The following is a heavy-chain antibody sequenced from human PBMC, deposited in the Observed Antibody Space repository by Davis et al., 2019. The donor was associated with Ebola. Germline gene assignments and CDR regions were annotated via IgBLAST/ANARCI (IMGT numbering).Heavy chain of an antibody. CDR2: IRHNSDDI. D-gene: IGHD3-10*01. J-gene: IGHJ4*02. Sequence: GESLKISCAASGFTFSIYIMKWVRQAPGKGLEWVSFIRHNSDDIYYADSVKGRFTISRDNAKNSLFLQMNSLRDEDTAVYYCVREWFGETDWGPGTLVTVSS. CDR1: GFTFSIYI. V-gene: IGHV3-48*02. CDR3: VREWFGETD.